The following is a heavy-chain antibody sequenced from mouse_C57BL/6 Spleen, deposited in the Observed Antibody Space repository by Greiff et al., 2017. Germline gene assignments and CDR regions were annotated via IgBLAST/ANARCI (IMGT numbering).Heavy chain of an antibody. V-gene: IGHV3-6*01. Sequence: EVQLQESGPGLVKPSQSLSLTCSVTGYSITSGYYWNWIRQFPGNKLEWMGYISYDGSNNYNPSLKNRISITRDTSKNQFFLKLNSVTTEDTATYYCARASDYGRDWYFDVWGTGTTVTVSS. CDR1: GYSITSGYY. J-gene: IGHJ1*03. D-gene: IGHD2-4*01. CDR3: ARASDYGRDWYFDV. CDR2: ISYDGSN.